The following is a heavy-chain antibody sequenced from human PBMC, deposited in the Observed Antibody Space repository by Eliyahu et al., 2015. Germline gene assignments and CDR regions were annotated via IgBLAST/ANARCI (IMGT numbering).Heavy chain of an antibody. D-gene: IGHD6-6*01. CDR2: ISYDGSNK. J-gene: IGHJ4*02. V-gene: IGHV3-30*18. CDR1: GFTFSSYG. CDR3: AKDPRRARGGFDY. Sequence: QVQLVESGGGVVQPGRSLXLXCAASGFTFSSYGMHWVRQAPGKGLEWVAVISYDGSNKYYADSVKGRFTISRDNSKNTLYLQMNSLRAEDTAVYYCAKDPRRARGGFDYWGQGTLVTVSS.